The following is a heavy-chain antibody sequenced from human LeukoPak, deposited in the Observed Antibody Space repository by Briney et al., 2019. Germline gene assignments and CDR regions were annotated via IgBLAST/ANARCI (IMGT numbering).Heavy chain of an antibody. CDR3: ARQALRNWFDP. V-gene: IGHV4-59*01. CDR2: IYYSGST. CDR1: GDSISYYY. J-gene: IGHJ5*02. Sequence: PSETLSLTCTVSGDSISYYYWSWIRQPPGKGLEWIGYIYYSGSTNYNPSFKSRVTISADTSKNQFSLKLTSVTAADTAVYYCARQALRNWFDPWGQGTLVTVSS.